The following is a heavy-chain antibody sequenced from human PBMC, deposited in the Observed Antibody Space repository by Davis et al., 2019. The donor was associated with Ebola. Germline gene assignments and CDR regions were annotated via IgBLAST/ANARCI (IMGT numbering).Heavy chain of an antibody. CDR2: ISVYNGNT. D-gene: IGHD4-11*01. Sequence: AASVKVSCKASGYTFTSYAISWVRQAAGQGLEWMGWISVYNGNTKYAQKFQGRVTITADESTSTAYMELSSLRSEDTAVYYCARERFRNSRQCDYWGQGTLVTVSS. CDR1: GYTFTSYA. CDR3: ARERFRNSRQCDY. J-gene: IGHJ4*02. V-gene: IGHV1-18*01.